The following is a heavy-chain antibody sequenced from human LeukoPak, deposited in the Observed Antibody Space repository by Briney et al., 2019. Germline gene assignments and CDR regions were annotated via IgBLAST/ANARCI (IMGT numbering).Heavy chain of an antibody. CDR3: ARDCGTSGHYSWFDP. J-gene: IGHJ5*02. V-gene: IGHV3-33*01. CDR1: GFSFNIYG. D-gene: IGHD2-8*01. Sequence: PGGSLRLSCETSGFSFNIYGMHWVRQAPGKGLEWVAVIWSDGNRKYYADSVKGRFTISRDTSKNTLYLQMSSLRAEDTAVYYCARDCGTSGHYSWFDPWGPGTLVTVSS. CDR2: IWSDGNRK.